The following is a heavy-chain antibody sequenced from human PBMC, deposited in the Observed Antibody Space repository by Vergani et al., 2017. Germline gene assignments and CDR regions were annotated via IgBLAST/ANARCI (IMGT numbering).Heavy chain of an antibody. J-gene: IGHJ6*03. D-gene: IGHD2-15*01. V-gene: IGHV1-3*01. CDR3: ARGWDCSGGSCYWSIYYYYTDV. Sequence: QVQLVQSGAEVKKPGASVKVSCKASGYTFTSYAMHWVRQAPGQRLEWMGWINAGNGNTKYSQKFQGRVTITRDTSASTAYMELSSLRSEDTAVYYCARGWDCSGGSCYWSIYYYYTDVWGKGTTVTVSS. CDR1: GYTFTSYA. CDR2: INAGNGNT.